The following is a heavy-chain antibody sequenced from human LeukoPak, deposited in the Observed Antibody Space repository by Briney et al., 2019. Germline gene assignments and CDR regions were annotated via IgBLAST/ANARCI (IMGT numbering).Heavy chain of an antibody. V-gene: IGHV5-51*01. Sequence: GESLKISCKGSGQSFTNYWIGWVRQMPGKGLEWMGIIYPGDSDTRYSPSLQGQVTFSADKTISTAYLQWSTLKASDTAMYYCARQGPSQALDVWGPGTMVTVSS. CDR2: IYPGDSDT. J-gene: IGHJ3*01. CDR1: GQSFTNYW. CDR3: ARQGPSQALDV.